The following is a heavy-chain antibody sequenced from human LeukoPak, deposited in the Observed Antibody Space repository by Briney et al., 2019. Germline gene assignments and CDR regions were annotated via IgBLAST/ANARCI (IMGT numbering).Heavy chain of an antibody. CDR1: GYTFSGYY. D-gene: IGHD3-10*01. J-gene: IGHJ4*02. CDR3: ARQTGSSFDFGN. Sequence: ASVNVSCKTSGYTFSGYYMHWVRQAPGQGLEWMGRINPQIGDTNYAQKFQGRVTMTKDTSITTAYMELSSLRSDDTAVYYCARQTGSSFDFGNWGQGSLVTVSS. V-gene: IGHV1-2*06. CDR2: INPQIGDT.